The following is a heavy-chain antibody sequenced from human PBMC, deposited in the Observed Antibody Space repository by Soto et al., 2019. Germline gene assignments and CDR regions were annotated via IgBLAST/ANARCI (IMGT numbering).Heavy chain of an antibody. Sequence: SETLSLTCTVSGGSISSYYWSWIRQPPGKGLEWIGFMSYSGSTSYNASLKSRVTMSLDTSRNQFSLKLTSVTAADTAVYYCARHDGFSSGWIFDYWGHGTLVTVSS. CDR1: GGSISSYY. J-gene: IGHJ4*01. D-gene: IGHD6-19*01. CDR2: MSYSGST. V-gene: IGHV4-59*04. CDR3: ARHDGFSSGWIFDY.